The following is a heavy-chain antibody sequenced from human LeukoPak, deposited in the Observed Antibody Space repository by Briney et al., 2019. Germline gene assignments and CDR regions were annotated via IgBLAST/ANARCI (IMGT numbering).Heavy chain of an antibody. CDR2: IIPIFGAA. CDR1: GGTFSSYA. V-gene: IGHV1-69*05. J-gene: IGHJ4*02. Sequence: ASVKVSCKASGGTFSSYAISWVRQAPGQGLEWMGGIIPIFGAANYAQKFQGRVTITTDESTSTAYMELSSLRSEDTAVYYCASGYYYDSSGYYWFDYWGQGTLVTVSS. CDR3: ASGYYYDSSGYYWFDY. D-gene: IGHD3-22*01.